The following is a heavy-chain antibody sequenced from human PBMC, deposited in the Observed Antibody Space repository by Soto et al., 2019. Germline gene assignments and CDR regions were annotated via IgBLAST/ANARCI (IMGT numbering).Heavy chain of an antibody. D-gene: IGHD1-1*01. CDR1: GFTFSSHW. CDR2: IGPSGSGT. V-gene: IGHV3-74*01. CDR3: TRDNNWSYDY. Sequence: GGSLRLSCAASGFTFSSHWMHWFRQAPGKGLVWVSHIGPSGSGTRDADSVQGRFTISRDNARNTLYLQMNSLRDEDTAVYYCTRDNNWSYDYWGQGILVTVSS. J-gene: IGHJ4*02.